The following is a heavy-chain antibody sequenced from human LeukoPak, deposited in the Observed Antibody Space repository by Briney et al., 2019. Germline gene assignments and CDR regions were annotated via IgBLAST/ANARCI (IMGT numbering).Heavy chain of an antibody. Sequence: GGSLRLSCAASGFTFSSYGMSWVRQAPGKGLEWVSAISGSGGSTYYADSVKGRFTISRDNSKNTLYLQVNSLRAEDTAVYYCARAFSGGCFDYWGQGTLVTVSS. CDR2: ISGSGGST. CDR1: GFTFSSYG. CDR3: ARAFSGGCFDY. V-gene: IGHV3-23*01. D-gene: IGHD2-8*02. J-gene: IGHJ4*02.